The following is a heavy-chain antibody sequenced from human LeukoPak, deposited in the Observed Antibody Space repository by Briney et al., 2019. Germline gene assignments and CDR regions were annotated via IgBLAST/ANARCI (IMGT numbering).Heavy chain of an antibody. CDR1: GYSFTSYW. J-gene: IGHJ3*02. V-gene: IGHV5-51*01. D-gene: IGHD2-15*01. CDR2: IYPGDSDT. Sequence: GESLKISCKGSGYSFTSYWIGWVRQMPGKGLEWMGIIYPGDSDTRYSPSFQGQVTISADKSISTAYLQWSSLKASDTAMYHCARGVNVGYCSGGSCYLGAFDIWGQGTMVTVSS. CDR3: ARGVNVGYCSGGSCYLGAFDI.